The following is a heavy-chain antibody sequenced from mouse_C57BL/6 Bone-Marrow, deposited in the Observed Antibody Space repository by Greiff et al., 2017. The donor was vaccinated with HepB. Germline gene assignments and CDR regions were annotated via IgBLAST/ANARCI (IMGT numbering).Heavy chain of an antibody. V-gene: IGHV2-6*01. Sequence: QVQLQQSGPGLVAPSQSLSITCTVSGFSLTSYGVDWVHQSPGKGLEWLGVIWGVGSTNDTSALKSRLSISKDNSKSQVFLKMNSLQTDDTAMYYCASDRTGTDYWGQGTTLTVSS. J-gene: IGHJ2*01. D-gene: IGHD4-1*01. CDR3: ASDRTGTDY. CDR2: IWGVGST. CDR1: GFSLTSYG.